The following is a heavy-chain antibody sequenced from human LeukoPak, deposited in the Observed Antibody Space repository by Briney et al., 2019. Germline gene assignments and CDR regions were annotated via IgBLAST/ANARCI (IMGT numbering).Heavy chain of an antibody. CDR2: ISAYNGNT. CDR1: GYTFTSYY. J-gene: IGHJ5*02. CDR3: ARGDYDILTGYSP. V-gene: IGHV1-18*04. Sequence: ASVKVSCKASGYTFTSYYMHWVRQAPGQGLEWMGWISAYNGNTNYAQKLQGRVTMTTDTSTSTAYMELRSLRSDDTAVYYCARGDYDILTGYSPWGQGTLVTVSS. D-gene: IGHD3-9*01.